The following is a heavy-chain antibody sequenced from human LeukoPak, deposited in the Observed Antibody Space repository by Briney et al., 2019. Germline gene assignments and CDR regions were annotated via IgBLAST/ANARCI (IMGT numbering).Heavy chain of an antibody. D-gene: IGHD3-3*01. V-gene: IGHV1-69*04. CDR3: ARAIFGVVIKDENAFDI. CDR1: GGTFSSYA. CDR2: IIPILGIA. Sequence: SVKVSCKASGGTFSSYAISWVRQAPGQGLEWMGRIIPILGIANYAQKFQGRVTITADKSTSTAYMELSSLRSEDTAVYYCARAIFGVVIKDENAFDIWGQGTMVTVSS. J-gene: IGHJ3*02.